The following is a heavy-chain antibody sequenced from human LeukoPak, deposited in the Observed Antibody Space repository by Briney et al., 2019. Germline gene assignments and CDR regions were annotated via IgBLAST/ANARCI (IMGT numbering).Heavy chain of an antibody. V-gene: IGHV3-48*03. CDR2: ISSTGTTI. CDR3: AKVAKYYYGSETYYFFEH. CDR1: GFTFSSYE. D-gene: IGHD3-10*01. J-gene: IGHJ4*02. Sequence: GGSLRLSCAASGFTFSSYEMNWVRQAPGKGLEWVSYISSTGTTIYYADSVKGRFTISRDNAKNSLYLQMNSLRVEDTAVYYCAKVAKYYYGSETYYFFEHWGQGTPVTASS.